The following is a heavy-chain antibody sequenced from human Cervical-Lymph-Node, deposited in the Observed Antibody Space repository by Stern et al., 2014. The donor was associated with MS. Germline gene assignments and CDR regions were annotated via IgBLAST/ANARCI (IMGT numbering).Heavy chain of an antibody. J-gene: IGHJ3*02. CDR1: GFDFDESG. D-gene: IGHD2-15*01. CDR2: INWSGRST. Sequence: EVQLLESGGGVVRPGGSLRLSCAGSGFDFDESGVSWVRQAPGKGLEWLSSINWSGRSTGYADSVKGRFTISRDNTKNSLYLQMNSLRGEDTALYYCARKGRSIVNAFDIWGQGTMVIVSS. CDR3: ARKGRSIVNAFDI. V-gene: IGHV3-20*04.